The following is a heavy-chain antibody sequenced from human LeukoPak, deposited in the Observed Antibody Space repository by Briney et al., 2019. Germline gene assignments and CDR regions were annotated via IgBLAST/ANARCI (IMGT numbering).Heavy chain of an antibody. CDR2: INPNADST. CDR1: GYTFTSYY. Sequence: ASVKVSCKASGYTFTSYYIHWVRQAPGQGLEWMGIINPNADSTNYAQKFQGRVTMTRDMSTSTVYMDLSSLTSEDTAVYYCARGHPSATGYSSGWYFHYWGQGTLVTVSS. D-gene: IGHD6-19*01. V-gene: IGHV1-46*01. J-gene: IGHJ4*02. CDR3: ARGHPSATGYSSGWYFHY.